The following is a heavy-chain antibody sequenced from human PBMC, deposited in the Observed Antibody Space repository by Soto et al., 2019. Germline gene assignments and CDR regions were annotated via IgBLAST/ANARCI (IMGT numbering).Heavy chain of an antibody. J-gene: IGHJ5*02. CDR2: ISGSGGST. CDR3: AKDLYDYDSSGYSPFDP. Sequence: EVQLLESGGGLVQPGGSLRLSCAASGFTFSSYAMSWVRQAPGKGLEWVSAISGSGGSTYYADSVKGRFTISRDNSKNTLYLQMNSLRAEDTAVYYCAKDLYDYDSSGYSPFDPWGQGTLVTVSS. CDR1: GFTFSSYA. V-gene: IGHV3-23*01. D-gene: IGHD3-22*01.